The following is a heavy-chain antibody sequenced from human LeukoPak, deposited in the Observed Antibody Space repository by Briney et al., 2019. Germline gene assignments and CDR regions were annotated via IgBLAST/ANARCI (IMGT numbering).Heavy chain of an antibody. D-gene: IGHD6-19*01. J-gene: IGHJ4*02. CDR3: ARRMMGIAVAGTFNFYY. Sequence: GGSLRLSCAASGFTFSDYYMSWIRQAPGKGLEWVSYISSSGSTIYYADSVKGRFTISRDNAKNSLYLRMNSLRAEDTAVYYCARRMMGIAVAGTFNFYYCGQGNLVTVSS. CDR1: GFTFSDYY. V-gene: IGHV3-11*04. CDR2: ISSSGSTI.